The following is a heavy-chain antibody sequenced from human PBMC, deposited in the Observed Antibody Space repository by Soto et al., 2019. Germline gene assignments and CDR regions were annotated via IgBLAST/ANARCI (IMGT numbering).Heavy chain of an antibody. V-gene: IGHV1-8*01. Sequence: QVQLVQSGAEVKKPGASVKVSCKASGYTFTSYDINWVRQATGQGLEWMGWMNPNRGNTGYAQKFQGRVTMTRNTSVSTAYMELSSLRSEDTAVYYWARVTAGRYDYIWGSYRLGYYFDYWGQGTLVTVSS. CDR2: MNPNRGNT. CDR3: ARVTAGRYDYIWGSYRLGYYFDY. CDR1: GYTFTSYD. D-gene: IGHD3-16*02. J-gene: IGHJ4*02.